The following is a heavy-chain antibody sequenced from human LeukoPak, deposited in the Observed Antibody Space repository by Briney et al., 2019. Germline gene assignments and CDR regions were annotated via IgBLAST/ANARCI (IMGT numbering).Heavy chain of an antibody. CDR1: GGSISSSTSGWGWY. Sequence: SETLSLTCTVSGGSISSSTSGWGWYWGWIRQPPGKGLKWIGSIYYSGSTYYNPSLKGRVTISVDKSKNQFSLNLSSVTAADTAVYYCARDVSHSGYDYWGQGTLVTVSS. J-gene: IGHJ4*02. D-gene: IGHD5-12*01. V-gene: IGHV4-39*07. CDR3: ARDVSHSGYDY. CDR2: IYYSGST.